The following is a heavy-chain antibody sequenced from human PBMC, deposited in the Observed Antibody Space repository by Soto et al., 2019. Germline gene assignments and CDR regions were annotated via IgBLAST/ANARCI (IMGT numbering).Heavy chain of an antibody. CDR3: TTAFEY. CDR2: IDGVGAGT. V-gene: IGHV3-74*01. CDR1: GFTFTNYW. J-gene: IGHJ4*02. Sequence: GGSQRLSCAASGFTFTNYWLHWVRQVPGKGLVWVSRIDGVGAGTSYSDSVRGRFTISRDNAENMLYLQMNSLRAEDTAVYYCTTAFEYWGQGTLVTVSS.